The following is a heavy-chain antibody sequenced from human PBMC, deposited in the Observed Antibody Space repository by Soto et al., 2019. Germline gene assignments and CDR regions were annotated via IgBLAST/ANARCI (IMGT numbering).Heavy chain of an antibody. V-gene: IGHV4-30-4*01. CDR1: RGSISSGYYY. Sequence: TLSLTCTVSRGSISSGYYYGSWIRQPPGKGLEWIGYIYYSGSTYYNPSLKSRVTISVDTSKNQFSLKLSSVTAADTAVYYCARGFCSTTSCKGGNNWFDPWGQGTLVTVSS. D-gene: IGHD2-2*01. J-gene: IGHJ5*02. CDR3: ARGFCSTTSCKGGNNWFDP. CDR2: IYYSGST.